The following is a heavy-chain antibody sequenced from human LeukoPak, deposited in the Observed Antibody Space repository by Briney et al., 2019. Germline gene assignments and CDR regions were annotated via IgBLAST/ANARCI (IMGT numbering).Heavy chain of an antibody. Sequence: GGPLRLSCAASGFTFSDFYMNWIRQAPGKGLEWVSYISSSGSTIYYADSVKGRFTISRDNAKNSLYLQMNSLRAEDTAVYYCASVYYYDSSGYYSGDPDYWGQGTLVTVSS. CDR3: ASVYYYDSSGYYSGDPDY. J-gene: IGHJ4*02. CDR2: ISSSGSTI. D-gene: IGHD3-22*01. CDR1: GFTFSDFY. V-gene: IGHV3-11*04.